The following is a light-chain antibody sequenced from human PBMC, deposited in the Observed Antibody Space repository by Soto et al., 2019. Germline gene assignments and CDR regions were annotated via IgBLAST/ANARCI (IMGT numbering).Light chain of an antibody. CDR3: TSYTSSSAYV. V-gene: IGLV2-14*01. CDR1: SSDVGGYNY. J-gene: IGLJ1*01. Sequence: QSALTQPASVSGSPGQSITISCTGNSSDVGGYNYVSWYQQHPGKAPKLMIYEVSNRPSGVSNRFSGSKSGNTASLTISGLEAEDADDYYCTSYTSSSAYVFGTGTKLTVL. CDR2: EVS.